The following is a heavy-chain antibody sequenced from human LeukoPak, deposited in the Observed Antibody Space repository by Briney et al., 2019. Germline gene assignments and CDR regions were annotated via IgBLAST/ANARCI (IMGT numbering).Heavy chain of an antibody. Sequence: GGSLRLSCAVSGFTFSGHWMFWVRQAPGKGLVWVSSTNSDGSSTGYTDSVKGRFTVSRDNAKNTMYLQMNSLRAEDTAVYYCARARWYSSDYWGQGTLVTVSS. V-gene: IGHV3-74*01. CDR2: TNSDGSST. J-gene: IGHJ4*02. D-gene: IGHD5-24*01. CDR1: GFTFSGHW. CDR3: ARARWYSSDY.